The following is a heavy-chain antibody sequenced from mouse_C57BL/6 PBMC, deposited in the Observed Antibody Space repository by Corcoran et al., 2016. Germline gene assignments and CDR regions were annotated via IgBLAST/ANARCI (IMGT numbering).Heavy chain of an antibody. Sequence: EVQLQQSGPELVKPGASVKISCKASGYTFTDYYMNWVKQSHGKSLEWIGDINPNNGGTSYNQKFKGKATLTVDKSSSTAYMELRSLTSEDSAVYYGARGRAYWGQGTLVTVSA. CDR3: ARGRAY. J-gene: IGHJ3*01. CDR1: GYTFTDYY. V-gene: IGHV1-26*01. CDR2: INPNNGGT.